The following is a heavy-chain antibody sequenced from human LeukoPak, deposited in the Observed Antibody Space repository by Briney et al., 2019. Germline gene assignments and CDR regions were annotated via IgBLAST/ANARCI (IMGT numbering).Heavy chain of an antibody. D-gene: IGHD3-22*01. CDR3: ASRNYYDTTGYYQFYFDY. J-gene: IGHJ4*02. CDR2: IAPYNGDT. Sequence: ASVKVSCKASGYTFTNFGITWVRQAPGQGLEWMGWIAPYNGDTHYTQSLQDRVTMTTDTPTSTAYMELRSLRSDDTAVYYCASRNYYDTTGYYQFYFDYWGQGTLVTVSS. V-gene: IGHV1-18*01. CDR1: GYTFTNFG.